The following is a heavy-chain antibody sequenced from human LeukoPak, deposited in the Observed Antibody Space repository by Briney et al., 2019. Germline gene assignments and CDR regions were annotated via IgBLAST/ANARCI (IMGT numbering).Heavy chain of an antibody. Sequence: ASVKVSCKASGYTFTGYYMHWVRQAPGQGLEWVGRIDPNTGVTNYAQMFQGRVTITSDTSISTAYMELSSLKSDDTAVYFCTRGHYLLSTHYWGQGTLVTVSS. CDR1: GYTFTGYY. CDR2: IDPNTGVT. V-gene: IGHV1-2*06. CDR3: TRGHYLLSTHY. J-gene: IGHJ4*02. D-gene: IGHD2/OR15-2a*01.